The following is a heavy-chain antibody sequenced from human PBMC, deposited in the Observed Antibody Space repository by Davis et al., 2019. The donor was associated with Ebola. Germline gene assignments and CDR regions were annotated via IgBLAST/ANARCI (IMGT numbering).Heavy chain of an antibody. V-gene: IGHV1-8*01. CDR1: GYTFTSYD. CDR2: MNPNSGNT. CDR3: ARDRRVPYYYYGMDV. J-gene: IGHJ6*02. D-gene: IGHD2-2*01. Sequence: AASVKVSCKASGYTFTSYDINWVRRATGQGLEWMGWMNPNSGNTGYAQKFQGWVTMTRDTSISTAYMELSRLRSDDTAVYYCARDRRVPYYYYGMDVWGQGTTVTVSS.